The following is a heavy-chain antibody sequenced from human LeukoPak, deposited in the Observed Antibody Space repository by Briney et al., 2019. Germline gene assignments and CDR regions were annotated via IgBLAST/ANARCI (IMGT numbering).Heavy chain of an antibody. D-gene: IGHD4-17*01. CDR1: GGSISTYS. Sequence: SETLSLTCTVSGGSISTYSWSWIWQPPGKGLEWIGYIYYSGNTNYNPSLKSRVTISVDTSKNQFSLKLSSVAAADTAVYYCARDDYGDPYYFDYWGQGTLVTVSS. CDR3: ARDDYGDPYYFDY. J-gene: IGHJ4*02. CDR2: IYYSGNT. V-gene: IGHV4-59*01.